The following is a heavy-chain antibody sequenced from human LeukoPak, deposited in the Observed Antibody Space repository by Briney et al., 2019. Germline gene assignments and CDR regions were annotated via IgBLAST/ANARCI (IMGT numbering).Heavy chain of an antibody. CDR1: GFTVSSSYV. Sequence: GGSLRLSCAASGFTVSSSYVMSWVRQAPGKGLEWVSVISGSGGSTNYADSVKGRFTISRDNSKNMLYLQMNSLRAEDTALYYCAKADRDISKYFHYYYMDVWGKGTTVTVSS. CDR3: AKADRDISKYFHYYYMDV. CDR2: ISGSGGST. V-gene: IGHV3-23*01. J-gene: IGHJ6*03. D-gene: IGHD3-3*02.